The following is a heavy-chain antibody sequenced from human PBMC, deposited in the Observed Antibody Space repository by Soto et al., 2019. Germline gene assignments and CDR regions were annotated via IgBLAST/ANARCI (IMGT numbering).Heavy chain of an antibody. J-gene: IGHJ4*02. V-gene: IGHV4-59*12. Sequence: SETLSLTCTVSGGSISRYYWSWIRQPPGKGLEWIGYIYHSGSTYYNPSLKSRVTISVDRSKNQFSLKLSSVTAADTAVYYCASTYGSGSYTDYWGQGTLVTVSS. D-gene: IGHD3-10*01. CDR1: GGSISRYY. CDR3: ASTYGSGSYTDY. CDR2: IYHSGST.